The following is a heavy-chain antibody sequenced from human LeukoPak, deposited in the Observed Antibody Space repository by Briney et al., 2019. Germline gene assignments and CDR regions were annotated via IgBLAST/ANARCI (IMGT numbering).Heavy chain of an antibody. V-gene: IGHV1-18*01. CDR3: ARDPGYSSSPNWFDP. Sequence: ASVKVSCKASGYTFTSYGISWVRQAPGQGLEWMGGISAYNGNTNYAQKLQGRVTMTTDTSTSTAYMELRSLRSDDTAVYYCARDPGYSSSPNWFDPWGQGTLVTVSS. CDR2: ISAYNGNT. D-gene: IGHD6-13*01. CDR1: GYTFTSYG. J-gene: IGHJ5*02.